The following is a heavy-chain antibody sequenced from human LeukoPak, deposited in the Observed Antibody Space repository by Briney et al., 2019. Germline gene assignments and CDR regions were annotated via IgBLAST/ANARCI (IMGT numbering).Heavy chain of an antibody. CDR3: ARDPAVVPAAMDYFDY. D-gene: IGHD2-2*01. J-gene: IGHJ4*02. CDR2: IWYDGSNK. CDR1: GFTFSSYG. V-gene: IGHV3-33*01. Sequence: PGGSLRLSCAASGFTFSSYGMHWVRQAPGKGLEWVAVIWYDGSNKYYADSVKGRFTISRDNSKNTLYLQMNSLRAEDTAVYYCARDPAVVPAAMDYFDYWGQGTLVTVSS.